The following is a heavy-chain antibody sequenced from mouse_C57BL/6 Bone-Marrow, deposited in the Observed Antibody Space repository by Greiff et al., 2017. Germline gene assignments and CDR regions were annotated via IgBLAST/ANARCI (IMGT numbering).Heavy chain of an antibody. D-gene: IGHD4-1*01. CDR2: IHPNSGST. CDR1: GYTFTSYW. V-gene: IGHV1-64*01. CDR3: ARCSGGTAMDY. Sequence: VQLQQPGAELVKPGASVKLSCKASGYTFTSYWMHWVKQRPGQGLEWLGMIHPNSGSTNYNEKFKSKATLTVDNSSSTAYMQLSSLTSEDSAVYYCARCSGGTAMDYWGQGTSGTVS. J-gene: IGHJ4*01.